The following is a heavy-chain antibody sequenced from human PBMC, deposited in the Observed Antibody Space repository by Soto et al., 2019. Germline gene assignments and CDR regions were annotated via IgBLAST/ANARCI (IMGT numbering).Heavy chain of an antibody. Sequence: QVQLQESGPGLVKPSETLSLTCTVSGGSISSYYWSWIRQPPGKGLEWIGYIYYSGSTNYNPSLKCRVTISVDTSKNQFSLKLSSVTAADTAVDYCARACGYYFDYWGQGTLVTVSS. J-gene: IGHJ4*02. D-gene: IGHD1-26*01. V-gene: IGHV4-59*01. CDR1: GGSISSYY. CDR2: IYYSGST. CDR3: ARACGYYFDY.